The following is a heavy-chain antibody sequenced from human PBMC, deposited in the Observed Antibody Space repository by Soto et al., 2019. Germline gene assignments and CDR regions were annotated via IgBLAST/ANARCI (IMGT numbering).Heavy chain of an antibody. J-gene: IGHJ4*02. Sequence: GGSLRLSCAASGFTFSSYWMSWVRQAPGKGLEWVANIKQDGSEKYYVDPVKGRFTITRDNSNNTLYLQMNSLRVEDTAVYFCGRVPRGYTYAPTDYWGQGTLVTVSS. CDR2: IKQDGSEK. CDR3: GRVPRGYTYAPTDY. D-gene: IGHD5-18*01. V-gene: IGHV3-7*05. CDR1: GFTFSSYW.